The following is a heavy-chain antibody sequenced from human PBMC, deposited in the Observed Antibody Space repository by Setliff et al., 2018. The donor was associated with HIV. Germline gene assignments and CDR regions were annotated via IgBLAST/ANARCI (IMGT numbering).Heavy chain of an antibody. J-gene: IGHJ3*02. CDR3: ARYSSDHDAFDI. CDR2: VFYTGTT. D-gene: IGHD6-19*01. CDR1: GGSISSSSYY. V-gene: IGHV4-39*01. Sequence: KTSETLSLTCTVSGGSISSSSYYWGWVRQSPGKGLEWFGSVFYTGTTYYNPSLLSRLTISVDTSKNQFSLKLYSVTAADTALYYCARYSSDHDAFDIWGQGTMVTVSS.